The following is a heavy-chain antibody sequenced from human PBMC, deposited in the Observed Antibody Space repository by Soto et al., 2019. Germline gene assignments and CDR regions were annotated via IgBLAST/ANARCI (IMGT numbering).Heavy chain of an antibody. J-gene: IGHJ6*02. CDR1: GGSISSYY. D-gene: IGHD5-12*01. V-gene: IGHV4-59*01. CDR3: ARERGYSGYDKHYYYYGMDV. CDR2: IYYSGST. Sequence: ASETLSLTCTVSGGSISSYYGSWIRQPPGKGLEWIGNIYYSGSTNYNPSLKSRVTISVDTSKNQFSLKLSSVTAADTAVYYCARERGYSGYDKHYYYYGMDVWGQGTTVTVSS.